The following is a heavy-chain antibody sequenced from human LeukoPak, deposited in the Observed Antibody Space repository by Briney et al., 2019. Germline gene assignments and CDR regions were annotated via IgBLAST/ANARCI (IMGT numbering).Heavy chain of an antibody. CDR3: ARGDSDY. CDR1: GYTFTSYG. Sequence: ASVKVSCKASGYTFTSYGISWVRQAPGQGLEWMGWISAYNGNTNYAQKLQGRVTITADESTSTAYLELSSLRSEDTAVYYCARGDSDYWGQGTLVTVSS. V-gene: IGHV1-18*01. CDR2: ISAYNGNT. D-gene: IGHD2-15*01. J-gene: IGHJ4*02.